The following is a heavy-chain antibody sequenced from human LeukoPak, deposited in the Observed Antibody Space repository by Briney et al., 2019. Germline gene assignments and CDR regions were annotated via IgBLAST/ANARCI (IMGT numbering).Heavy chain of an antibody. Sequence: SETLSLTCTVSGGSISSYYWSWIRQPPGKGLEWIGYMYFSGSTNYNPSLKSRVTISLDTSKTRFSLRLSSVTAADTAMYYCAGDLGDYVWVAWGQGTLVTVSS. J-gene: IGHJ5*02. CDR1: GGSISSYY. D-gene: IGHD3-16*01. CDR3: AGDLGDYVWVA. CDR2: MYFSGST. V-gene: IGHV4-59*01.